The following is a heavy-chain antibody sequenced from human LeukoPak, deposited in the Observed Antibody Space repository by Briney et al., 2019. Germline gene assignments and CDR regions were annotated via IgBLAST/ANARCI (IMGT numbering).Heavy chain of an antibody. V-gene: IGHV3-23*01. D-gene: IGHD6-13*01. J-gene: IGHJ6*02. CDR3: AKSFIAAIYGMDV. CDR1: GFTVSSNY. Sequence: GGSLRLSCAASGFTVSSNYMSWVRQAPGKGLEWVSAISGSGGSTYYADSVKGRFTISRDNSKNTLYLQMNSLRAEDTAVYYCAKSFIAAIYGMDVWGQGTTVTVSS. CDR2: ISGSGGST.